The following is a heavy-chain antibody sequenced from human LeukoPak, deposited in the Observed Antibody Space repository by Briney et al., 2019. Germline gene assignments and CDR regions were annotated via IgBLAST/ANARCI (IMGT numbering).Heavy chain of an antibody. V-gene: IGHV3-11*05. D-gene: IGHD2-21*01. CDR2: ISSASNYI. Sequence: GGSLRLSCAASGFTFSDYYMSWIRQAPGKGLEWVSSISSASNYIYYSHSVRGRFTISRDNARNSLYLQMNSLRAEDTAFYYCARDMKNSYFFDCWGQGTLVTVSS. J-gene: IGHJ4*02. CDR1: GFTFSDYY. CDR3: ARDMKNSYFFDC.